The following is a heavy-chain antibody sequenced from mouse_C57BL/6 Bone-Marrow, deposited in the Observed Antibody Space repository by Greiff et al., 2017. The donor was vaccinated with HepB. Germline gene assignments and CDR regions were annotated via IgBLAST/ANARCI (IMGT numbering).Heavy chain of an antibody. CDR3: ARQGDWDWYFDV. CDR2: IRNLAYSI. CDR1: GFTFSDYG. J-gene: IGHJ1*03. V-gene: IGHV5-15*01. Sequence: EVKLVESGGGLVQPGGSLKLSCAASGFTFSDYGMAWVQQAPRKGPEWVAFIRNLAYSIYYADPVTGRFTISREKAKNTLYLDMSSLRSEDTAMYYCARQGDWDWYFDVWGTGTTVTVSS. D-gene: IGHD4-1*01.